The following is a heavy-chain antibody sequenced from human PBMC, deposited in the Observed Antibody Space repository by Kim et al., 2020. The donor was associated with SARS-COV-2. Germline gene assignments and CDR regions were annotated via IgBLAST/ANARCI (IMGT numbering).Heavy chain of an antibody. CDR1: GFTFGSYA. D-gene: IGHD2-2*01. Sequence: GGSLRLSCAASGFTFGSYAMSWVRRAPGKGLQWVSSISDSGGSTYYADSVKGRFTISRDNSKNTLYLQMKSLRAEDTAVYFCAKVLIPAPSGAFDIWGQGTMVTVSS. CDR3: AKVLIPAPSGAFDI. V-gene: IGHV3-23*01. J-gene: IGHJ3*02. CDR2: ISDSGGST.